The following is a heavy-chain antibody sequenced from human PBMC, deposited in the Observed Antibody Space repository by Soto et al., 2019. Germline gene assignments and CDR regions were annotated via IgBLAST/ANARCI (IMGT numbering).Heavy chain of an antibody. D-gene: IGHD2-15*01. V-gene: IGHV1-69*01. CDR2: TIPILSVT. Sequence: QVQMVQSGAEVKKPGSSVKVSCKTSGGTFGRFSIGWVRQAPGQGLEWMGGTIPILSVTNYAQKFQGRVTIIVDETTRTAYMELSSLRSDDTAIYYCASNSQYCSGGSCYAYWGQGTLVTVSS. CDR3: ASNSQYCSGGSCYAY. CDR1: GGTFGRFS. J-gene: IGHJ4*02.